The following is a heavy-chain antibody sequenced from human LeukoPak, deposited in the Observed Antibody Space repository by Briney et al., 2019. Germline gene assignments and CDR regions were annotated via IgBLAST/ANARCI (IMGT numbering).Heavy chain of an antibody. D-gene: IGHD5-12*01. V-gene: IGHV3-21*01. CDR2: ISSSSSYI. CDR3: ARAAGGYDNNRAFYGYYFDY. J-gene: IGHJ4*02. CDR1: GFTFSSYS. Sequence: PGGSLRLSCAASGFTFSSYSMNWVRQAPGKGLEWVSSISSSSSYIYYADSVKGRFTISRDNAKNSLYLQMNSLRAEDTAVYYCARAAGGYDNNRAFYGYYFDYWGQGTLVTVSS.